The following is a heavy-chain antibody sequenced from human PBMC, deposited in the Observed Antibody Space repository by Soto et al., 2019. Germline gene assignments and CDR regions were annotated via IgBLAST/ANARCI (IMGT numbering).Heavy chain of an antibody. CDR2: IIPIFGTA. J-gene: IGHJ5*02. Sequence: KVSCKASGGTFSSYAISWVRQAPGQGLEWMGGIIPIFGTANYAQKFQGRVTITADESTSTAYMELSSPRSEDTAVYYCAKSSGWANWFDPWGQGTLVTVSS. V-gene: IGHV1-69*01. CDR1: GGTFSSYA. D-gene: IGHD6-19*01. CDR3: AKSSGWANWFDP.